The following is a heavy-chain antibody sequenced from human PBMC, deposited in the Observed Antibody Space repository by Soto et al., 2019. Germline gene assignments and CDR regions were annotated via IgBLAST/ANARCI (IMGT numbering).Heavy chain of an antibody. CDR2: IYPGDSYT. CDR1: GYSFTSYW. D-gene: IGHD3-10*01. J-gene: IGHJ4*02. CDR3: ARLVRGVIITEVLD. Sequence: PGESLKISCKCSGYSFTSYWIGWVRQMPGKGLEWMGIIYPGDSYTNYSPSFQGHVTISADKSISTAYLQWSSLKASDTAMYYCARLVRGVIITEVLDWGQGTLVTVSS. V-gene: IGHV5-51*01.